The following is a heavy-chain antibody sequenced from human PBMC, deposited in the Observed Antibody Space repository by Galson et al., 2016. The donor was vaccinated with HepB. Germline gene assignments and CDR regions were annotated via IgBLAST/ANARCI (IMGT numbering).Heavy chain of an antibody. CDR2: ISDSAGST. CDR1: TFSNYA. V-gene: IGHV3-23*01. Sequence: TFSNYAMSWVRQAPGKGLEWVSGISDSAGSTYFADSVKGRFTISRDNSKNTLYLQMNSLRVEDTAVYYCAKGTTLQVHFGYFDHWGQGTLVTVSS. J-gene: IGHJ4*02. CDR3: AKGTTLQVHFGYFDH. D-gene: IGHD1/OR15-1a*01.